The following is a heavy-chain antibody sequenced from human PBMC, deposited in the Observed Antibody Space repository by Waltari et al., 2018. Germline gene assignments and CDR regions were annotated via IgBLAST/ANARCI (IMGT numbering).Heavy chain of an antibody. CDR1: GYTFTSYD. CDR2: MNPNSGNT. D-gene: IGHD3-10*01. V-gene: IGHV1-8*01. CDR3: ARALMVTPSYYYYGMDV. Sequence: QVQLVQSGAEVKKPGASVKVSCKASGYTFTSYDLNWVRQATGQGLEWMGWMNPNSGNTGYAQKFQGRVTMTRNTSISTAYMELSSLRSEDTAVYYCARALMVTPSYYYYGMDVWGQGTTVTVSS. J-gene: IGHJ6*02.